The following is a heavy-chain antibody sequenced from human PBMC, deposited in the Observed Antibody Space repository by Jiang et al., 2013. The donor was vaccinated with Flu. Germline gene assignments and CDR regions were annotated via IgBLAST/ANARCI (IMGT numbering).Heavy chain of an antibody. CDR2: ISWNSGSI. Sequence: QLLESGGGLVQPGRSLRLSCSASGFAFDEYAMHWVRQAPGKGLEWVSGISWNSGSIDYAASVKGRFTISRDNAKNSLYLQMSSLRAEDTALYYCAKVTGEALRVYYYHVDVWGKGTTVTVSS. CDR3: AKVTGEALRVYYYHVDV. CDR1: GFAFDEYA. D-gene: IGHD3-10*01. V-gene: IGHV3-9*01. J-gene: IGHJ6*04.